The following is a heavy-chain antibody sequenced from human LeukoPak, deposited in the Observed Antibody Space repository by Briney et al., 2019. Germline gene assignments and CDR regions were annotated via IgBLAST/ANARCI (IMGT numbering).Heavy chain of an antibody. CDR1: GYTFTSYG. Sequence: ASVKVSCKASGYTFTSYGISWVRQAPGQGLEWMGWISAYNGSTNYAQKLQGRVTVTRDTSTSTVHMELSGLRSEDTAVYYCARDQEGFDYWGQGTLVTVSS. CDR2: ISAYNGST. J-gene: IGHJ4*02. CDR3: ARDQEGFDY. V-gene: IGHV1-18*01.